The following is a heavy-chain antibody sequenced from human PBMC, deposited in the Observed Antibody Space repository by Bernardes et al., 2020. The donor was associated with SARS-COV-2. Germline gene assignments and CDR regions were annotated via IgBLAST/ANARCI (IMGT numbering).Heavy chain of an antibody. Sequence: ASVKVSCKASGYTFIHYGFTWVRQAPGQGLEWMGWISTYNGNTNYAQKVQGRVTMTTDTSTNTAYMELRSLRADDTAVYYCARDGQWCSGGRCYYGSMDVWGQGTTVTVSS. CDR1: GYTFIHYG. CDR2: ISTYNGNT. J-gene: IGHJ6*02. CDR3: ARDGQWCSGGRCYYGSMDV. V-gene: IGHV1-18*04. D-gene: IGHD2-15*01.